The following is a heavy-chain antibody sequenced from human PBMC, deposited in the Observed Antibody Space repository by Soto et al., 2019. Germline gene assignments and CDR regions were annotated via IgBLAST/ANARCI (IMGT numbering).Heavy chain of an antibody. Sequence: QEQLVQSGAEVKKPGSSLKVSCKASGGLFSSFPISWVRQFPGQGFEWMGGIIPVFQTAYYTQRFQGRVTITADESTNTAYMELSSLRSEDTAIYYCARGGSGYTWFNEFWGQGTLVTVSS. CDR1: GGLFSSFP. V-gene: IGHV1-69*01. CDR2: IIPVFQTA. J-gene: IGHJ4*02. D-gene: IGHD3-22*01. CDR3: ARGGSGYTWFNEF.